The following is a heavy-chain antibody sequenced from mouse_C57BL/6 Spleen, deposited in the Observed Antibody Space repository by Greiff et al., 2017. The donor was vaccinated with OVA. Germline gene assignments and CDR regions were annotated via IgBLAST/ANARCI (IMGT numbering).Heavy chain of an antibody. CDR2: IRNKANGYTT. D-gene: IGHD1-1*01. CDR1: GFTFTDYY. J-gene: IGHJ1*03. CDR3: ARIDYYYGVGGYWYFDV. Sequence: EVQRVESGGGLVQPGGSLSLSCAASGFTFTDYYMSWVRQPPGKALEWLGFIRNKANGYTTEYSASVKGRFTISRDNSQSILYLQMNALRAEDSATYYCARIDYYYGVGGYWYFDVWGTGTTVTVSS. V-gene: IGHV7-3*01.